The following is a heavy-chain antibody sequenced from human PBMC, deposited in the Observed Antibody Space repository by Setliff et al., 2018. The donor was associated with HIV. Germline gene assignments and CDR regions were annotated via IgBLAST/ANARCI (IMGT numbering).Heavy chain of an antibody. CDR3: AREFYHYDSSDYYSDYYYYYMDV. D-gene: IGHD3-22*01. Sequence: SETLSLTCTVSGGSISSYYWSWIRQPAGKGLEWIGRIYPSGSTSYNPSLKSRVTMSVDTSKNQISLKLSSVTAADTAVFYCAREFYHYDSSDYYSDYYYYYMDVWGKGTAVTVSS. CDR1: GGSISSYY. J-gene: IGHJ6*03. V-gene: IGHV4-4*07. CDR2: IYPSGST.